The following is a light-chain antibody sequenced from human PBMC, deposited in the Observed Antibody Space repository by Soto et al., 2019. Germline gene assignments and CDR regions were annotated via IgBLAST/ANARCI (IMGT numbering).Light chain of an antibody. J-gene: IGLJ2*01. CDR3: AAWDDSLNGPHVV. Sequence: QSVLTQPPSASGTPGQRVTISCSGSSSNIGSNTVNWYQRLPGTAPKLLIYSNNQRPLGVPHRFSGSKSGTSASLAISGLQSEDEADYYCAAWDDSLNGPHVVFGGGTKLTVL. CDR1: SSNIGSNT. V-gene: IGLV1-44*01. CDR2: SNN.